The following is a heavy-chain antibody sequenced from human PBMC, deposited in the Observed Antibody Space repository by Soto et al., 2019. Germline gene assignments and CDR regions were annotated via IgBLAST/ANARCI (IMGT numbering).Heavy chain of an antibody. D-gene: IGHD6-6*01. CDR1: GFSLITSGVT. CDR3: ARRLTSNSSYWFDS. J-gene: IGHJ5*01. Sequence: QITLKESGPTLVKPTQTLTLTCTFSGFSLITSGVTVGWIRQPPGKALEWLALIYWDDDERYSPSLRSRLTNTKDTSKNQVVLTVTGMDPVGTATYYCARRLTSNSSYWFDSWGQGALVTVSS. V-gene: IGHV2-5*02. CDR2: IYWDDDE.